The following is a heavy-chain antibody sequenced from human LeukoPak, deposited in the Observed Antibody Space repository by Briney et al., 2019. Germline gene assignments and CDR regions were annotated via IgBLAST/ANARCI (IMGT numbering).Heavy chain of an antibody. CDR3: ARDQDSSSSEWFDH. V-gene: IGHV1-2*02. Sequence: ASVKVSCKASGYTFTGYYMHWVRQAPGQGLEWMGWINPNSGGTNYAQKFQGRVTMTRDTSISTAYMELSRLRSDDTAVYYCARDQDSSSSEWFDHWGQGTLVTVSS. D-gene: IGHD6-6*01. CDR1: GYTFTGYY. J-gene: IGHJ5*02. CDR2: INPNSGGT.